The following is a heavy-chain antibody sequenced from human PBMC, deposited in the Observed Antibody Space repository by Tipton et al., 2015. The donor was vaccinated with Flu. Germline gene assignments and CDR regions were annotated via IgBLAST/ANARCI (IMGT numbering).Heavy chain of an antibody. J-gene: IGHJ4*02. CDR1: GFTFSNYG. CDR3: ARDSEDGVNWGEGAYFDY. Sequence: RSLRLSCAASGFTFSNYGMHWVRQAPGKGLEWVAVIEYDGTNEYYVDSVKGRFTISRDNSKNTLYLQMNTLRADDTAVYYCARDSEDGVNWGEGAYFDYWGQGTLVTVSS. CDR2: IEYDGTNE. V-gene: IGHV3-30*03. D-gene: IGHD7-27*01.